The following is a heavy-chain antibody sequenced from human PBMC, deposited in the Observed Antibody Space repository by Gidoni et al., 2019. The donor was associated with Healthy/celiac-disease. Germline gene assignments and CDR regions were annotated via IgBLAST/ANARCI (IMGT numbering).Heavy chain of an antibody. Sequence: QVQLQQWGAGLLKPSETLSLTCAVYGGSFRGYYWSWIRQPPGKGLEWIGEINHSGSTNYNPSLKSRVTISVDTSKNQFSLKLSSVTAADTAVYYCARGRNTGGVIGGPGYYFDYWGQGTLVTVSS. CDR3: ARGRNTGGVIGGPGYYFDY. V-gene: IGHV4-34*01. CDR1: GGSFRGYY. CDR2: INHSGST. D-gene: IGHD3-16*02. J-gene: IGHJ4*02.